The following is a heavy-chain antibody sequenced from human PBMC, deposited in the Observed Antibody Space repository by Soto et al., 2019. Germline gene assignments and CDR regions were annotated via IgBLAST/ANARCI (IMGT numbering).Heavy chain of an antibody. CDR2: ILPDETG. CDR3: AKDRLPTSGQRFYFDS. J-gene: IGHJ4*02. V-gene: IGHV3-23*01. Sequence: DVNLLQSGGGSAQPGGSLRLSCATSGFTFSTYAMTWVRQVLGRGLQWVSTILPDETGFYTVSVKGRFTISRDNYRGIVYLQMNDLWVEDAAIYYCAKDRLPTSGQRFYFDSWGQGSLVTVSS. D-gene: IGHD2-15*01. CDR1: GFTFSTYA.